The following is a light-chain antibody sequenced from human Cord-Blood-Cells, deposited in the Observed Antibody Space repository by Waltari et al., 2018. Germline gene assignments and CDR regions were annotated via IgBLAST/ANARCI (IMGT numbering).Light chain of an antibody. CDR1: QSLSSY. CDR3: QQSNSTPRT. V-gene: IGKV1-39*01. J-gene: IGKJ1*01. Sequence: DIQMTQSPSTLSASVGDRVTITCRASQSLSSYLHWYQQKPGKAPKLLVYAASSLQSGVPSRFSGSGSGTDFTLTISSLQPDDFATYYCQQSNSTPRTFGQGTKVELK. CDR2: AAS.